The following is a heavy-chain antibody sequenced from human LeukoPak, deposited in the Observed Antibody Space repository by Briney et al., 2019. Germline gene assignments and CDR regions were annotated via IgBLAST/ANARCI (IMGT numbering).Heavy chain of an antibody. D-gene: IGHD5-18*01. Sequence: SETLSLTCAVYGGSFSGYYWSWIRQPPGKGLEWIGEINHSGSTNYNPYLKSRVTISVDTSKNQFSLKLSSVTAADTAVYYCARGARNSYGPPQDYWGQGTLVTVSS. CDR2: INHSGST. CDR1: GGSFSGYY. J-gene: IGHJ4*02. CDR3: ARGARNSYGPPQDY. V-gene: IGHV4-34*01.